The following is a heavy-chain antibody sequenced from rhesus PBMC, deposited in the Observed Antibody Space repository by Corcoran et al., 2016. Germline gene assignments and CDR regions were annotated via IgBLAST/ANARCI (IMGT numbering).Heavy chain of an antibody. D-gene: IGHD1-1-1*01. Sequence: QVQLQESGPGLVKPSETLSLPCAVSGCSISSSNWWSWIRPPPGKGLEWIGGIYSKSEKTNVHPSIKRLVTISKDTSKNQFSLKLSSVTAADTAGYYWARRKYSWNYFDYWGQGVLVTVSS. V-gene: IGHV4S18*01. CDR2: IYSKSEKT. CDR1: GCSISSSNW. J-gene: IGHJ4*01. CDR3: ARRKYSWNYFDY.